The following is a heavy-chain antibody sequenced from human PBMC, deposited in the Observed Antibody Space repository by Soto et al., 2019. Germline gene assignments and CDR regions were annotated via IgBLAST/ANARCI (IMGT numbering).Heavy chain of an antibody. CDR1: GGSISSGGYY. V-gene: IGHV4-31*03. CDR3: AVLKIATIRPHGWFDP. D-gene: IGHD5-12*01. J-gene: IGHJ5*02. Sequence: SETLSLTCTVSGGSISSGGYYWSWIRQHPGKGLEWIGYIYYSGSTYYNPSLKSRVTISVDTSKNQFSLKLSSVTAADTAVYYXAVLKIATIRPHGWFDPWGQGTLVTVSS. CDR2: IYYSGST.